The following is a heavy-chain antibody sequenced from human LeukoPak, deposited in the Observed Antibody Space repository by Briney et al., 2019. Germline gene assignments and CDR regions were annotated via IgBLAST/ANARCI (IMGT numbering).Heavy chain of an antibody. CDR2: IFYSGNT. CDR3: ARGENYYGSFYYYMDI. D-gene: IGHD3-10*01. CDR1: GVSVSSNSYY. Sequence: PSETLSLTCTVSGVSVSSNSYYWGWIRQPPGKGLEWIGSIFYSGNTYYNPSLKSRVTISVDTSKNQFSLKLSSVTAADTAVYYCARGENYYGSFYYYMDIWGKGTTVTVSS. V-gene: IGHV4-39*07. J-gene: IGHJ6*03.